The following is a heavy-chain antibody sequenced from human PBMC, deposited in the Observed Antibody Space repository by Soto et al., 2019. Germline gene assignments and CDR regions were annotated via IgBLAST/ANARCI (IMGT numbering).Heavy chain of an antibody. CDR2: IYYSGST. Sequence: PSETLSLTCTVSGGSISSGDYYWSWIRQPPGKGLEWIGYIYYSGSTYYNPSLKSRVTISVDTSKNQFSLKLSSVTAADTAVYYCARGRDSSSWYYFDYWGQGTLVTVSS. V-gene: IGHV4-30-4*01. D-gene: IGHD6-13*01. CDR3: ARGRDSSSWYYFDY. CDR1: GGSISSGDYY. J-gene: IGHJ4*02.